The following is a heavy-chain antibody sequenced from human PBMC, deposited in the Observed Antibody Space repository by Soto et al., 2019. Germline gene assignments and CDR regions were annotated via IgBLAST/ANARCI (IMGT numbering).Heavy chain of an antibody. CDR3: ARDRECSGSYYKCWFAP. CDR2: ISAYNGNT. CDR1: GYTFTSYG. D-gene: IGHD3-10*02. V-gene: IGHV1-18*01. J-gene: IGHJ5*02. Sequence: QVQLVQSGAEVKKPGASVKVSCKASGYTFTSYGISWVRQAPGQGLEWMGWISAYNGNTNYAQKLQGRVTMTTDTSTSTGYMELWSLRSDDTAAYYCARDRECSGSYYKCWFAPWGKGTLVTVSS.